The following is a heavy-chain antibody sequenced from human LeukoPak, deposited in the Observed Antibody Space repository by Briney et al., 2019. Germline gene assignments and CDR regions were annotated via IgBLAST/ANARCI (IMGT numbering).Heavy chain of an antibody. D-gene: IGHD5-12*01. CDR2: MNPNSGNT. J-gene: IGHJ4*02. V-gene: IGHV1-8*02. CDR3: ATRPRIYSGYDLNY. Sequence: ASVKVSCKASGYTFTSYDINWVRQATGQGLERMGWMNPNSGNTGYAQKFQGRATMTRNTSISTAYMELSSLRSEDTAVYYCATRPRIYSGYDLNYWGQGTLVTVSS. CDR1: GYTFTSYD.